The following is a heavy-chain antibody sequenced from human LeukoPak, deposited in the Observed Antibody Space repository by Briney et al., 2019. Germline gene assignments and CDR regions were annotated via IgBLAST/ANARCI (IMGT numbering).Heavy chain of an antibody. D-gene: IGHD5-12*01. CDR3: ATNGGGDSGYGDFDY. V-gene: IGHV3-9*01. J-gene: IGHJ4*02. Sequence: GGSLRLSCAVSGFTFDDYAMHWVRQVPGKGLEWVSGISWNSDTIGYADSVKGRFTISRDNAKNSLYLQMNSLRAEDTAFYYCATNGGGDSGYGDFDYWGQGTLVTVSS. CDR2: ISWNSDTI. CDR1: GFTFDDYA.